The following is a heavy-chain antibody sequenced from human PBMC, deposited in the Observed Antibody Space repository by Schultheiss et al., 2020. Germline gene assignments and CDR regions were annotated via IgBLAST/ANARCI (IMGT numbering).Heavy chain of an antibody. CDR3: AKASWAGKSGTYSPSNWYFEI. CDR1: GFTFSSYG. CDR2: ISYDGSNK. V-gene: IGHV3-30*18. D-gene: IGHD3-10*01. J-gene: IGHJ2*01. Sequence: WGSLRLSCAASGFTFSSYGMHWVRQAPGKGLEWVAVISYDGSNKYYADSVKGRFTISRDNSKNTLYLQMNSLRAEDTAVYFCAKASWAGKSGTYSPSNWYFEIWGRGTLVTVSS.